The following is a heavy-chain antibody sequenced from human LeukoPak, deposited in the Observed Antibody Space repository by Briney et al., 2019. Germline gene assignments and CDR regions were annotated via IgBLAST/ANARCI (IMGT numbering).Heavy chain of an antibody. D-gene: IGHD2-15*01. J-gene: IGHJ4*02. CDR2: IYYSGST. CDR3: ARTLLGFDY. CDR1: GGSISSYY. Sequence: PSETLSLTCTVSGGSISSYYWSWIRQPPGKGLEWIGYIYYSGSTNYNPSLKSRVTISVDTSKNQFSLKLSSVTAADTAVYYCARTLLGFDYWGQGTLVTVSS. V-gene: IGHV4-59*01.